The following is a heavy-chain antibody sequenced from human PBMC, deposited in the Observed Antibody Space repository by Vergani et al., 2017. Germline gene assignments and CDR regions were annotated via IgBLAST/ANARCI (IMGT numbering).Heavy chain of an antibody. D-gene: IGHD3-16*02. V-gene: IGHV4-34*01. CDR2: VNHGGST. J-gene: IGHJ4*02. CDR1: GGSFSDYY. CDR3: ASIARAPTRRNPPPDY. Sequence: QVQLQEWGAGLLKTSETLSLTCGVSGGSFSDYYWSWIRQAPGMGLEWIGEVNHGGSTNYNPSLKSRVSLSVDTSKNLFSLQLSSVTAADSALYFCASIARAPTRRNPPPDYGGQGILVTVSS.